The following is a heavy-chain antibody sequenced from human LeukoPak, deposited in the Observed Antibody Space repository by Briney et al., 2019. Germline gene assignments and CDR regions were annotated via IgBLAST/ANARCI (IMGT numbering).Heavy chain of an antibody. J-gene: IGHJ4*02. CDR3: ARESLGPPYYFDF. CDR2: IYTSGRT. V-gene: IGHV4-61*02. D-gene: IGHD1-26*01. Sequence: SETLSLTCTVSGGSISSGTFYWSWIRQPAGKGLERIGRIYTSGRTNCNPSLKSRVTISVDTSKNQFSLKLNSVTAADTAVYYCARESLGPPYYFDFWGQGTLVTVSS. CDR1: GGSISSGTFY.